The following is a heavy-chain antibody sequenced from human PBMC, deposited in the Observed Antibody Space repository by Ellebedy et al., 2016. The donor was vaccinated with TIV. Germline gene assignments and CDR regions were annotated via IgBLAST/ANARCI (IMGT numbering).Heavy chain of an antibody. CDR1: GYTFTDYY. D-gene: IGHD3-10*01. V-gene: IGHV1-2*02. Sequence: ASVKVSCKASGYTFTDYYLHWVRQAPGQVLEWMGWINPNSGGTYSAQTFQGRVTLTRDTSISTAYMELSRLRPDDTAVYYCARDRGVMGDAFDIWGQGTMVTVSS. CDR3: ARDRGVMGDAFDI. J-gene: IGHJ3*02. CDR2: INPNSGGT.